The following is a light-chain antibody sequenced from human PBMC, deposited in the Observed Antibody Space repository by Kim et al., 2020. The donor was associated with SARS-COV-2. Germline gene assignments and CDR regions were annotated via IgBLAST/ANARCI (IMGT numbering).Light chain of an antibody. CDR1: KLGDKY. V-gene: IGLV3-1*01. CDR3: QAWHSSTVVF. J-gene: IGLJ2*01. Sequence: SYELTQPPSVSVSPGQTASITCSGDKLGDKYACWYQQKPGQSPVLVIYHDSQRPSGIPERFSGSNSGNTATLTISGTQAMDEADYYCQAWHSSTVVFFGG. CDR2: HDS.